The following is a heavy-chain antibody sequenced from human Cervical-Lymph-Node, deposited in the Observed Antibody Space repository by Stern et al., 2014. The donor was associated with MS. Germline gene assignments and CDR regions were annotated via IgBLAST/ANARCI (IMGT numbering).Heavy chain of an antibody. CDR1: GFTFRSYS. J-gene: IGHJ4*02. V-gene: IGHV3-21*01. CDR3: ARGRGGNYRYYFDY. Sequence: QLVQSGGGLVKPGGSLRLSCAASGFTFRSYSMNWVRQAPGKGLEWVASISSGGSYIYYADSLKGRFTISRDNAKNSLYLQMNSLRAEDTAVYYCARGRGGNYRYYFDYWGQGTLVTVSS. D-gene: IGHD4-23*01. CDR2: ISSGGSYI.